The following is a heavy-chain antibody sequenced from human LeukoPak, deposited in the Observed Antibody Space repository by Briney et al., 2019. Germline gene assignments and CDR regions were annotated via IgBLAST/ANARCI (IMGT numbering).Heavy chain of an antibody. CDR3: ARGGSHERIGYSRYFDY. CDR1: GFTFSSYA. CDR2: IIGGGDSS. V-gene: IGHV3-23*01. J-gene: IGHJ4*02. D-gene: IGHD3-22*01. Sequence: GGSLRLSCAASGFTFSSYAMSWVRQAPGKGLEWVSGIIGGGDSSFHADSVKGRFTISRDISKSTLYLQVKNLRAEDTAVYYCARGGSHERIGYSRYFDYWGQGTLVAVSS.